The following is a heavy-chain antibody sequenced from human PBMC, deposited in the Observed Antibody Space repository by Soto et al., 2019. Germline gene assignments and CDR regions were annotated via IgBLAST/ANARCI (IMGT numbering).Heavy chain of an antibody. CDR2: INHSGST. J-gene: IGHJ5*02. CDR3: AAIGTWFDP. CDR1: GGSFSGYY. Sequence: WETLSLTCAVYGGSFSGYYWSWIRQPPGKGLEWIGEINHSGSTNYNPSLKSRVTISVDTSKNQFSLKLSSVTAADTAVYYCAAIGTWFDPWGQGTLVTVSS. V-gene: IGHV4-34*01.